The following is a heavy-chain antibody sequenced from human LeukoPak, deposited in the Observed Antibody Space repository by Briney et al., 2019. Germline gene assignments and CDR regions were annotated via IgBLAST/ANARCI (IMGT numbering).Heavy chain of an antibody. V-gene: IGHV3-23*01. J-gene: IGHJ4*02. CDR2: ISASGGNT. CDR3: AKDAAGPEY. CDR1: GLTFSSYS. Sequence: GGSLRLSCVVSGLTFSSYSMTWVRQAPGKGLDWVSGISASGGNTWYPDSVKGRFTISRDNSKNTLFLQMSRLRAEDTAMYYCAKDAAGPEYWGQGTLVTVSS. D-gene: IGHD6-13*01.